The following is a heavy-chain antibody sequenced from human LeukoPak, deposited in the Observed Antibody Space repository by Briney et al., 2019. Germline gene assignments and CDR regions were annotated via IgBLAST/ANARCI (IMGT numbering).Heavy chain of an antibody. V-gene: IGHV3-30-3*01. Sequence: GGSLRLSCAASGFTFSSYAMHWVRQAPGKGLEWVAVISYDGSNKYYADSVKGRFTISRDNSKNTLYLQMNSLRAEDTAVYYCARGRGESNVIDAFDIWGQGTMVTVSS. J-gene: IGHJ3*02. D-gene: IGHD3-10*01. CDR2: ISYDGSNK. CDR3: ARGRGESNVIDAFDI. CDR1: GFTFSSYA.